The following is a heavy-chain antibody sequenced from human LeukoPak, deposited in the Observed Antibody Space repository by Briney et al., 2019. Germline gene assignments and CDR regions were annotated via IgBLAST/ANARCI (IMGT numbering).Heavy chain of an antibody. CDR2: INSDGSST. D-gene: IGHD5-12*01. J-gene: IGHJ1*01. CDR1: GFTFSSYW. CDR3: VRAEGSSGSSEYFQH. Sequence: TGGSLRLSCAASGFTFSSYWMHWVRQAPGKGLVWVSRINSDGSSTGYADSVKGRFTISRDNAKNSLFLQMNSLRAEDTAVYYCVRAEGSSGSSEYFQHWGQGTLVTVSS. V-gene: IGHV3-74*01.